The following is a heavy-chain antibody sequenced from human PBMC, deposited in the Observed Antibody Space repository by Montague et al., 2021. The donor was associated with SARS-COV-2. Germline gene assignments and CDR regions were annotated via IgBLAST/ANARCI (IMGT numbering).Heavy chain of an antibody. Sequence: SLRLSCAASGFTFGDYDMSWVRQAPGKGLEWVAVISYDGSNKYYADSVKGRFTISRDNSKNTLYLQMNSLRAEDTAVYYCASELADYGDFDYWGQGTLVTVSS. CDR1: GFTFGDYD. V-gene: IGHV3-30-3*01. D-gene: IGHD4-17*01. CDR3: ASELADYGDFDY. J-gene: IGHJ4*02. CDR2: ISYDGSNK.